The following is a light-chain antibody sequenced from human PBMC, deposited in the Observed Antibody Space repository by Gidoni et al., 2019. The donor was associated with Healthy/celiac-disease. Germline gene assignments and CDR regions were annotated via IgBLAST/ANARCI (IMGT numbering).Light chain of an antibody. CDR3: CSYAGSSTWV. CDR2: EGS. Sequence: PGQSITISCTGTSSDVGSYNLVSWYQQHPGKAPKLMIYEGSKRPSGVSNRFSGSKSGNTSSLTISGLQAEDEADYYCCSYAGSSTWVFGGGTKLTVL. V-gene: IGLV2-23*01. CDR1: SSDVGSYNL. J-gene: IGLJ3*02.